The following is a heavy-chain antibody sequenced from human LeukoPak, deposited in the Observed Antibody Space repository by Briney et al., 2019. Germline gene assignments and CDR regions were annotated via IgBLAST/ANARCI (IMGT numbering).Heavy chain of an antibody. J-gene: IGHJ4*02. CDR3: AKVQPQYCTNGVCYNGLFWDY. CDR1: GYTFTSYG. CDR2: ISAYYGNT. D-gene: IGHD2-8*01. V-gene: IGHV1-18*01. Sequence: GASVKVSCKASGYTFTSYGITWVRQAPGQGLEWMGWISAYYGNTTYAQKLQGRVTMTTDTSTTTSYMELRSLRSDDTAVYYCAKVQPQYCTNGVCYNGLFWDYWGQGTLVTVSS.